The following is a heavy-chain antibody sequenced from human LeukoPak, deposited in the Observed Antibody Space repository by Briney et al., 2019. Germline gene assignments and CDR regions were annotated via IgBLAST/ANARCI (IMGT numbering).Heavy chain of an antibody. J-gene: IGHJ5*02. Sequence: ASVKVSCKASGYTFTSYYVHWVRQAPGQGLEWMGWVSSYNAKTNYAQSLQDRVTMTTDTCTSTVYMELRSLRSDDTALYYCARGDTFLPTHYFDPWGQGTLVTVSS. V-gene: IGHV1-18*04. CDR2: VSSYNAKT. CDR3: ARGDTFLPTHYFDP. CDR1: GYTFTSYY. D-gene: IGHD2/OR15-2a*01.